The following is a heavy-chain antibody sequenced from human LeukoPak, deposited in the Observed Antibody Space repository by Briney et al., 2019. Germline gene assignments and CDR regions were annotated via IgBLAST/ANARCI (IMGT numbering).Heavy chain of an antibody. Sequence: SETLSLTCTVSGGSISSYYWSWIRQPPGKGLEWIGYIYYSESTNYNPSLKSRVTISVDTSKNQFSLKLSSVTAADTAVYYCARSWRYCSGGSCLGWFDPWGQGTLVTVSS. CDR1: GGSISSYY. V-gene: IGHV4-59*08. J-gene: IGHJ5*02. CDR2: IYYSEST. D-gene: IGHD2-15*01. CDR3: ARSWRYCSGGSCLGWFDP.